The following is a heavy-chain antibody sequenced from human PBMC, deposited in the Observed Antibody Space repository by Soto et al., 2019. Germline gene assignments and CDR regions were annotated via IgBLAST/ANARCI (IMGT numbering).Heavy chain of an antibody. CDR3: ARGVSVFGVPPKGDAFDI. Sequence: QVQLVQSGAEVKKPGSSVKVSCKASGGTFSSYTISWVRQAPGQGLEWMGRIIPILGIANYAQKFQGRVTITADKSTSTAYRELSSLRSEDTAVYYCARGVSVFGVPPKGDAFDIWGQGTMVTVSS. CDR1: GGTFSSYT. CDR2: IIPILGIA. J-gene: IGHJ3*02. D-gene: IGHD3-16*01. V-gene: IGHV1-69*02.